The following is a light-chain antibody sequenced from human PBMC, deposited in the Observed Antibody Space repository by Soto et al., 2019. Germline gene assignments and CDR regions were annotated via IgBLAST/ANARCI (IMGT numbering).Light chain of an antibody. Sequence: EIVMTQSPVSLSVSPGERATLSCRASQSVSTKLAWYQQKPGQAPRLLIYHASIRAAGIPARFSGSGSGTEFTLTISSLQSEDFAVYYCQQYHSWPPRTFGQGTKVDIK. J-gene: IGKJ1*01. V-gene: IGKV3D-15*01. CDR1: QSVSTK. CDR2: HAS. CDR3: QQYHSWPPRT.